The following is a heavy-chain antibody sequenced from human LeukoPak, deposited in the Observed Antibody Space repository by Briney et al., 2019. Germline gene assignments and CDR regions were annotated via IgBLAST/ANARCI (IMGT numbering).Heavy chain of an antibody. CDR2: IYPGDSDT. J-gene: IGHJ5*02. D-gene: IGHD3-3*01. CDR3: ARLSITIFGVPRGRFDP. CDR1: GYSFTSYW. Sequence: GESLKISCKGSGYSFTSYWIGWARQMPGKGLEWMGIIYPGDSDTRYSPSFQGQVTISVDKSISTAYLQWSSLKASDTAMYYCARLSITIFGVPRGRFDPWGQGTLVTVSS. V-gene: IGHV5-51*01.